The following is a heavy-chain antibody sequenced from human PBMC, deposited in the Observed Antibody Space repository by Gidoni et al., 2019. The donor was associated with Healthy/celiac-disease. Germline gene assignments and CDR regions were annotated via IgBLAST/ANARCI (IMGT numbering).Heavy chain of an antibody. Sequence: EVQLLESGGGLVQPGGSLRLSCAASGFTFSSYAMSWVRQAPGKGLEWVSAISGSGGSTYYADSVKGRFTISRDNSKNTLYLQMNSLRAEDTAVYYCAKEGITIFGVVPQDYYYYGMDVWGQGTTVTVSS. CDR2: ISGSGGST. CDR1: GFTFSSYA. J-gene: IGHJ6*02. V-gene: IGHV3-23*01. CDR3: AKEGITIFGVVPQDYYYYGMDV. D-gene: IGHD3-3*01.